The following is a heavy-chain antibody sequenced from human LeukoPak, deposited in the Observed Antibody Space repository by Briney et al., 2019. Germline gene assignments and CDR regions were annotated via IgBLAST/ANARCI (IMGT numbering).Heavy chain of an antibody. J-gene: IGHJ5*02. V-gene: IGHV3-53*01. Sequence: GGSLRLSCAASGFTVSSNYMSRVRQAPGKGLEWVSVIYSGGSTYYADSVKGRFTISRDNSKNTLYLQMNSLRAEDTAVYYCARLVTVTTPDGNWFDPWGQGTLVTVSS. CDR3: ARLVTVTTPDGNWFDP. CDR1: GFTVSSNY. D-gene: IGHD4-17*01. CDR2: IYSGGST.